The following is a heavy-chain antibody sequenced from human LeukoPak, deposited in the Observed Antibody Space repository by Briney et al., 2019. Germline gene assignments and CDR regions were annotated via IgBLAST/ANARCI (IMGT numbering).Heavy chain of an antibody. Sequence: ASVKVSCKASGYTFTSYDINWVRQATGQGLEWMGGIIPIFGTANYAQKFQGRVTITADESTSTAYMELSSLRSEDTAVYYCARASYYYDSSGYLSDYWGQGTLVTVSS. V-gene: IGHV1-69*13. J-gene: IGHJ4*02. CDR2: IIPIFGTA. D-gene: IGHD3-22*01. CDR1: GYTFTSYD. CDR3: ARASYYYDSSGYLSDY.